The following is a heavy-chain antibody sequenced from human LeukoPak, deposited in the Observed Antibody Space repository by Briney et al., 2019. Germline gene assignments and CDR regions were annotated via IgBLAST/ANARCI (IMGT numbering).Heavy chain of an antibody. CDR2: ISAYNGNT. Sequence: GASVKVSCKASGYTFTSYGISWVRQAPGQGLEWMGWISAYNGNTNYAQKLQGRVTMTTDTSTSTAYMELRSLRSDDTAVYYCARNALWNYYDSSGYYYLVGYYYYYMDVWGKGTTVTVSS. CDR3: ARNALWNYYDSSGYYYLVGYYYYYMDV. V-gene: IGHV1-18*01. D-gene: IGHD3-22*01. J-gene: IGHJ6*03. CDR1: GYTFTSYG.